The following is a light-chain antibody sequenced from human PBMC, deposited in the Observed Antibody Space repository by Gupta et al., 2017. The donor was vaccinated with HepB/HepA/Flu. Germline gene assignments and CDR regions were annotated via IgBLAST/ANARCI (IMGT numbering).Light chain of an antibody. Sequence: SSELPHDPAVSVALGQTVSITCQGDSLRSYYASWYKQKPGQAPVLVIYGKNNRPSGIPDRFSGSSSGNTASLTITGAQAEDEADYYCNSRDSSGNHPWVFGGGTKLTVL. CDR3: NSRDSSGNHPWV. CDR1: SLRSYY. J-gene: IGLJ3*02. V-gene: IGLV3-19*01. CDR2: GKN.